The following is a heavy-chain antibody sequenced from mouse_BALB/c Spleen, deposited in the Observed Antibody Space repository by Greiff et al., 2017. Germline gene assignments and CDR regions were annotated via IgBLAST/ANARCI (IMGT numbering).Heavy chain of an antibody. CDR3: ASHYYGSSSFDY. CDR2: ISSGGGST. D-gene: IGHD1-1*01. CDR1: GFAFSSYD. J-gene: IGHJ2*01. Sequence: EVQRVESGGGLVKPGGSLKLSCAASGFAFSSYDMSWVRQTPEKRLEWVAYISSGGGSTYYPDTVKGRFTISRDNAKNTLYLQMSSLKSEDTAMYYCASHYYGSSSFDYWGQGTTLTVSS. V-gene: IGHV5-12-1*01.